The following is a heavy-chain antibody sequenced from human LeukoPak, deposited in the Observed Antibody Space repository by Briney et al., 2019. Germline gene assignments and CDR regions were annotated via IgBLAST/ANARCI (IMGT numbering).Heavy chain of an antibody. D-gene: IGHD3-22*01. J-gene: IGHJ4*02. CDR3: AKDQTVKRTYYYDSSGYSPFDY. Sequence: GGSLRLSCAASGFTFSSDAMSGVRQAPGKGVEWVSAISGRGGRTYYADSVKGRFTISRDNSKNTLYLQMNSLRAEDTAVYYCAKDQTVKRTYYYDSSGYSPFDYWGQGTLVTVSS. CDR2: ISGRGGRT. CDR1: GFTFSSDA. V-gene: IGHV3-23*01.